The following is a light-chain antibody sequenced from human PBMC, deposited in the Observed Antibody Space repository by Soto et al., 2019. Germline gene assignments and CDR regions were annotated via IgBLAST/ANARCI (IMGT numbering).Light chain of an antibody. CDR3: HQYGSSPLT. CDR2: GAS. CDR1: QSVSSNY. J-gene: IGKJ4*01. Sequence: EIVLTQSPGTLSLSPGERATLSCRASQSVSSNYLAWYQQKPGQAPRLLIYGASSRATDIPRSFSGSWSGTDFTLTISRLDPEDFAVYHCHQYGSSPLTFGVGTKVEI. V-gene: IGKV3-20*01.